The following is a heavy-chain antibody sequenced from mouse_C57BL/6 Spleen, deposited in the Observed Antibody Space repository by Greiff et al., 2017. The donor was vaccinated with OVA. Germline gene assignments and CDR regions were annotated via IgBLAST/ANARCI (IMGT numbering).Heavy chain of an antibody. CDR1: GFTFSDYG. V-gene: IGHV5-17*01. Sequence: EVQRVESGGGLVKPGGSLKLSCAASGFTFSDYGMHWVHQAPEKGLEWVAYISSGSSTIYYADTVKGRFTISRDNAKNTLFLQMTSLRSEDTAMYYCARRTTVVAPYAMDYWGQGTSVTVSS. CDR2: ISSGSSTI. J-gene: IGHJ4*01. CDR3: ARRTTVVAPYAMDY. D-gene: IGHD1-1*01.